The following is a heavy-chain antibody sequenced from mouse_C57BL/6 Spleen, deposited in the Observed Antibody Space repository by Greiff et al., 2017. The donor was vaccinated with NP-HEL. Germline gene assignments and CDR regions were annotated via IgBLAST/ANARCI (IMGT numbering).Heavy chain of an antibody. CDR2: ISYDGSN. J-gene: IGHJ2*01. CDR3: ARTPITTQLDY. D-gene: IGHD1-2*01. CDR1: GYSITSGYY. V-gene: IGHV3-6*01. Sequence: EVKVEESGPGLVKPSQSLSLTCSVTGYSITSGYYWNWIRQVPGNKLEWMGYISYDGSNNYNPSLKNRISITRDTSKNQFFLKLNSVTTEDTATYYCARTPITTQLDYWGQGTTLTVSS.